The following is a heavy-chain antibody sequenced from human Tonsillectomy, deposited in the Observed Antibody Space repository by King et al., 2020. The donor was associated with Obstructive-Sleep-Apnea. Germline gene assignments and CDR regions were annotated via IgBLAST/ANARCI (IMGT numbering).Heavy chain of an antibody. V-gene: IGHV3-30*03. J-gene: IGHJ4*02. D-gene: IGHD3-10*01. CDR2: ISYDGSNK. CDR3: ARADYSNSGTYQLDY. Sequence: VQLVESGGGVVQPGRSLRLSCAASGFTFSSYAIHWVRQAPGKGLEWVAVISYDGSNKYYVDSVKGRFTISRDNSKNTLYLQMNSLTVEDTAVYYCARADYSNSGTYQLDYWGQGILAIVSS. CDR1: GFTFSSYA.